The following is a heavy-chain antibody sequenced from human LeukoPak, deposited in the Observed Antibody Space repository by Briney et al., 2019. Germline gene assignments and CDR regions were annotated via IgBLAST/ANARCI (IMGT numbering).Heavy chain of an antibody. J-gene: IGHJ4*02. CDR1: GFTFSSYG. CDR2: IWYDGSNK. CDR3: AKDRAIAAADYYFDF. D-gene: IGHD6-13*01. Sequence: GGSLRLSCAASGFTFSSYGMHWVRQAPVKGLEWVAVIWYDGSNKYYADSVKGRFTISRDNAKNSLYLQMNSLRAEDPAIYYCAKDRAIAAADYYFDFWGQGTLVTVSS. V-gene: IGHV3-33*03.